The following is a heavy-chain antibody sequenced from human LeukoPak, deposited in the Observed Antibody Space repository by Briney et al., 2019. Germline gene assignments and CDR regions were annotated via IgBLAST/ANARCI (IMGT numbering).Heavy chain of an antibody. V-gene: IGHV1-2*06. Sequence: ASVTVSSKASGYTFIAYYMQWVRQAPGQGLGWIGRINPKSGGTKYAQKFHGRVTMNRDTSIRTAYMELSRLRSDDTAVYYCARSPVGFKVGGVLYLYGMDVWGQGTTVAITS. J-gene: IGHJ6*01. CDR3: ARSPVGFKVGGVLYLYGMDV. CDR1: GYTFIAYY. D-gene: IGHD3-16*01. CDR2: INPKSGGT.